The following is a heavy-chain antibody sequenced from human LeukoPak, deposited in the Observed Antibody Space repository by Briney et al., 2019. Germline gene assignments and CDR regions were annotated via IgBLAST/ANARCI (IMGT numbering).Heavy chain of an antibody. V-gene: IGHV4-39*01. CDR1: GGSISSSSYY. D-gene: IGHD5-12*01. J-gene: IGHJ4*02. CDR2: FYYSGST. Sequence: PSETVSLTCTVSGGSISSSSYYWGWIRQPPGKGLEWIGSFYYSGSTYYNPSLKSRVTISVDTSKNQFSLKLSSVTAADTAVYYCARVVMRSMWMDNWGQGTLVTVSS. CDR3: ARVVMRSMWMDN.